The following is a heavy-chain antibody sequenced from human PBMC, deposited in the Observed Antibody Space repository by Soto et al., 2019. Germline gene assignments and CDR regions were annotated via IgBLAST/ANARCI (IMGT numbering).Heavy chain of an antibody. D-gene: IGHD1-1*01. V-gene: IGHV3-23*01. CDR1: GFTFSTYA. CDR2: LSGSGDST. J-gene: IGHJ4*02. Sequence: EVQLSESGGGLVQPGGSLRLSCAASGFTFSTYAMSWVRQTPGKGLEWVSVLSGSGDSTQYADSVKGRFTISRDNSMHRVYVQMNSLRDEDTAVYFCARGVSNNWKVFDYWGQGTLVTVSS. CDR3: ARGVSNNWKVFDY.